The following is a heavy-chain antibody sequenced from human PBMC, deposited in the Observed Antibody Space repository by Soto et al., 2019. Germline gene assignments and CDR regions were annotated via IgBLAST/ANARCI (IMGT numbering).Heavy chain of an antibody. CDR1: GSTFDDYA. CDR2: ISWNSGSI. Sequence: EVQLVESGGGLVQPGRSLRLSCAASGSTFDDYAMHWVRQAPGKGLEWVSGISWNSGSIGYADSVKGRFTISRDNAKNSLYLQMNSLRAEDTALYYCAKDTRYSSGWYGGDAFDIWGQGTMVTVSS. V-gene: IGHV3-9*01. D-gene: IGHD6-19*01. J-gene: IGHJ3*02. CDR3: AKDTRYSSGWYGGDAFDI.